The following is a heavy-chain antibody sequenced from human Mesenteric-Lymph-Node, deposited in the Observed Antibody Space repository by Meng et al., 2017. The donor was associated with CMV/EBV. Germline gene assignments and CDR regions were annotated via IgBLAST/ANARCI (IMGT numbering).Heavy chain of an antibody. J-gene: IGHJ6*02. CDR3: ARDMRGCDTPSCYTGGQYGMDV. CDR1: GYSFTDYY. Sequence: ASVKVSCKGFGYSFTDYYVHWVRQAPGRGLEWMGWIHPNSGGTSYAQKFKGRVTMTRDTPISTVYMEVSSLRSDDTAVYWCARDMRGCDTPSCYTGGQYGMDVWGQGTTVTVSS. D-gene: IGHD2-2*02. V-gene: IGHV1-2*02. CDR2: IHPNSGGT.